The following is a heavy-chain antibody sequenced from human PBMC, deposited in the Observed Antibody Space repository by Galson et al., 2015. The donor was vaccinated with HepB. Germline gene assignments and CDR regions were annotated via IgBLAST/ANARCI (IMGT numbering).Heavy chain of an antibody. CDR1: GFIFSSYA. CDR2: ITGSGYGA. D-gene: IGHD5-24*01. V-gene: IGHV3-23*01. J-gene: IGHJ4*02. Sequence: SLRLSCAASGFIFSSYAMAWVRQAPGKGLECLSTITGSGYGAYYTDSVKGRFTISRDNSKNTLYLQMNSLRAEDAALYYCAKAPDGYSRPGFDYWGQATLVTVSS. CDR3: AKAPDGYSRPGFDY.